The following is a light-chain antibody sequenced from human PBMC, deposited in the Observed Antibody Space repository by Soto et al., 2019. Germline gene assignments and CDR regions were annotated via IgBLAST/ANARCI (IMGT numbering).Light chain of an antibody. J-gene: IGLJ1*01. Sequence: VLAQPASVSGSPGQSITISCSGTSSDIGSYNHVAWYQQFPGKSPKLMIYAVSDRPSGVSDRFSGSKSGITASLTISGLQTEDEADYYCISYTDRQSYLFGTGTKVTVL. CDR2: AVS. CDR1: SSDIGSYNH. V-gene: IGLV2-14*03. CDR3: ISYTDRQSYL.